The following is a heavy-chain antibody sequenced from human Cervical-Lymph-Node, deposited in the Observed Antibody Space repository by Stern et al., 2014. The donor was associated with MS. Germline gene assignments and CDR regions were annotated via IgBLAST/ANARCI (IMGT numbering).Heavy chain of an antibody. D-gene: IGHD4-17*01. J-gene: IGHJ4*02. Sequence: EVQLVQSGAEVKKPGESLKISCKGSGYSFITYSIGWVRQMPGKGLEWMGVIYPGDSDARYTPSFQGQVTISADKSTSTAYLQWRSLKAADTAIYYGARMSRRCFDYWGQGTLVTVSP. CDR1: GYSFITYS. CDR3: ARMSRRCFDY. CDR2: IYPGDSDA. V-gene: IGHV5-51*01.